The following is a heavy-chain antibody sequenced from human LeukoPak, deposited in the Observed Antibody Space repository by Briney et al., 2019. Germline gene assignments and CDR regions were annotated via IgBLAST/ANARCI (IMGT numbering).Heavy chain of an antibody. J-gene: IGHJ4*02. D-gene: IGHD6-19*01. CDR2: IWYDGSNK. Sequence: AGRSLRLSCAASGFTFSSYGMHWVRQAPGKGLEWVAVIWYDGSNKYYADSVKGRFTISRDNSKNTLYLQMNSLRAEDTAVYYCARDGGIYSSGWYPGDYWGQGTLVTVSS. V-gene: IGHV3-33*01. CDR3: ARDGGIYSSGWYPGDY. CDR1: GFTFSSYG.